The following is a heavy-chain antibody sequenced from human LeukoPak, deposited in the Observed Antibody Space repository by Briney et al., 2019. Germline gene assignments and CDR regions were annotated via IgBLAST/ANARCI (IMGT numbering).Heavy chain of an antibody. D-gene: IGHD3-22*01. CDR1: GFTFSSYA. Sequence: GSLRLSCAASGFTFSSYAMSWVRQAPGKGLEWLGYIYSDGSTNYNPSLKSRLTISVDTSKNQFSLKLSSVIAADTAVYYCARLLSSGRSDYWGQGTLVTVSS. CDR2: IYSDGST. V-gene: IGHV4-59*01. CDR3: ARLLSSGRSDY. J-gene: IGHJ4*02.